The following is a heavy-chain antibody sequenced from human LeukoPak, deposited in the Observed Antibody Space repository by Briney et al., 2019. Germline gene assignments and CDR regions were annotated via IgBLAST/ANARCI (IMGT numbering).Heavy chain of an antibody. J-gene: IGHJ5*02. CDR1: GFSLDDYA. D-gene: IGHD5-18*01. CDR2: ISGDGGST. V-gene: IGHV3-43*02. Sequence: GGSLRLSCAASGFSLDDYAMHWVRQAPGKGLEWVSLISGDGGSTYYADSVKGRFTISRDNSKNSLYLQMNSLRTEDTALYYCAKDTEGYSNWFDPWGQGTLVTVSS. CDR3: AKDTEGYSNWFDP.